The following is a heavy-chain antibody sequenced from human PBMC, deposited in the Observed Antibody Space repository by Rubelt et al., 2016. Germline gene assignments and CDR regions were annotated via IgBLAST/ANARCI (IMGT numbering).Heavy chain of an antibody. V-gene: IGHV2-5*02. CDR2: IFWDDDQ. CDR3: VNVSWYASNSYYVDY. Sequence: QITLKESGPTLVKPTQTLTLTCTFSGFSLRNSGEGVGWIRQPPEKALEWLALIFWDDDQRYSPSLKSRLTITKDTSKDQVVLKLTNVDPVDTSTYVCVNVSWYASNSYYVDYWGQGTLGTVSS. D-gene: IGHD2/OR15-2a*01. CDR1: GFSLRNSGEG. J-gene: IGHJ4*02.